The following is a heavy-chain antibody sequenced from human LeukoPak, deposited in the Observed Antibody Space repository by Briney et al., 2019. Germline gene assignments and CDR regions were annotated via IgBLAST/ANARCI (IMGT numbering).Heavy chain of an antibody. CDR1: GGSISSYY. Sequence: SETLSLTCTVSGGSISSYYWSWIRQPPGKGLEWIGYIYYSGSTNYNPSLKSRVTISVDTSKNQFSLKLSSVTAADTAVYYCARVRSREYSSSWFPLDYWGQGTLVTVSS. J-gene: IGHJ4*02. CDR2: IYYSGST. V-gene: IGHV4-59*01. D-gene: IGHD6-13*01. CDR3: ARVRSREYSSSWFPLDY.